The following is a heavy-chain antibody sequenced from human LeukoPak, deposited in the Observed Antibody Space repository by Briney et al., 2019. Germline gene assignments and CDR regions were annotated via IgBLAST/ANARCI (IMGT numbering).Heavy chain of an antibody. D-gene: IGHD3-22*01. Sequence: GESLKISCKGSGYSFTSYWIGWVRQMPGKGLEWMGIIYPGDSDTRYSPSFQGQVTISADKSISTAYLQWSSPKASDTAMYYCARGDLTYYYDSSARGVDYWGQGTLVTVSS. J-gene: IGHJ4*02. CDR2: IYPGDSDT. CDR1: GYSFTSYW. CDR3: ARGDLTYYYDSSARGVDY. V-gene: IGHV5-51*01.